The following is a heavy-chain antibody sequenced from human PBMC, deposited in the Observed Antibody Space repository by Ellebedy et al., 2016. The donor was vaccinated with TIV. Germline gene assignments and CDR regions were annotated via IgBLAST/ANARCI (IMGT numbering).Heavy chain of an antibody. D-gene: IGHD6-13*01. Sequence: GESLKISCAASGFTFRSHDMHWVRQATGKGLEWISAIGTAGDIYYSGSVKGRFTISRENAKNSLYLQMNSLKSGDTAVYYCARARYSNTPFDYWGQGTLVTVSS. CDR2: IGTAGDI. CDR3: ARARYSNTPFDY. CDR1: GFTFRSHD. V-gene: IGHV3-13*01. J-gene: IGHJ4*02.